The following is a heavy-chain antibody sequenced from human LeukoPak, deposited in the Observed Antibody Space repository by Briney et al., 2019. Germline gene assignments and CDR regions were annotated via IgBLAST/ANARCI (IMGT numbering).Heavy chain of an antibody. J-gene: IGHJ6*03. CDR1: GFTFSSYA. V-gene: IGHV3-23*01. D-gene: IGHD6-13*01. CDR3: AKDVGPWQQRPGDMDG. Sequence: PGGSLRLSCAASGFTFSSYAMSWVRQAPGKGLEWVSAISGSGGSTYYADSVKGRFTISRDNSKNTLYLQMNSLRAEDTAVYYWAKDVGPWQQRPGDMDGWGKGTTVTVAS. CDR2: ISGSGGST.